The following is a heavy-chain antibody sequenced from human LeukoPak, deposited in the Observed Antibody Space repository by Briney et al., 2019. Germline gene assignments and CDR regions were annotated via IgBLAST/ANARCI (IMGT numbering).Heavy chain of an antibody. Sequence: GGSLRLSCAAFGFIVSSHYMSWIRQAPGKGLEWVSVLHSDGTIHYVDSVKGRFTISRDNSKNTLYLQMNGLRAEDTAVYYCATPERSDTSGYYYWGQGTLVTVSS. CDR2: LHSDGTI. D-gene: IGHD3-22*01. J-gene: IGHJ4*02. CDR3: ATPERSDTSGYYY. CDR1: GFIVSSHY. V-gene: IGHV3-53*01.